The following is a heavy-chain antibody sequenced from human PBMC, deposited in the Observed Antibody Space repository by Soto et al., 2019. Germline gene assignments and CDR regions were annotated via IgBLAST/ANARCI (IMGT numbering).Heavy chain of an antibody. CDR1: RGTFSSYT. J-gene: IGHJ6*03. CDR2: IIPILGIA. CDR3: ARDRLGATCMDV. D-gene: IGHD3-16*01. Sequence: SVKVSCKASRGTFSSYTISWVRQAPGQGLEWMGRIIPILGIANYAQKFQGRVTITADKSTSTAYMELSSLRSEDTAVYYCARDRLGATCMDVWGKGTTVTVSS. V-gene: IGHV1-69*04.